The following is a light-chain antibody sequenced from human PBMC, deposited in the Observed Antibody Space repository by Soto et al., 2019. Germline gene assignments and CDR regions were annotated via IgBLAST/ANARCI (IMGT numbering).Light chain of an antibody. Sequence: DIQVTQSPSTLSASVGDRVIIACQASQTADKWVAWYQQKPGKAPNVLIYDASRLESGVPSRFSGSGSGTLFTLTISNLQPDDFATYYCQQYNDYPYTFGQGTKVEI. CDR2: DAS. V-gene: IGKV1-5*01. CDR1: QTADKW. CDR3: QQYNDYPYT. J-gene: IGKJ2*01.